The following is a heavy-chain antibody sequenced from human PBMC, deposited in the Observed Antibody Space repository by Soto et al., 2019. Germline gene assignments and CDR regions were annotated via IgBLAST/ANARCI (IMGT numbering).Heavy chain of an antibody. CDR1: GYNLGAYY. CDR2: MDPITGGT. V-gene: IGHV1-2*02. CDR3: ARVKRRYGTYSSWFDP. Sequence: ASVKVSCKASGYNLGAYYTYWVRQAPGRGLEWVGLMDPITGGTDYEERLRDRVTMTRDTSRNLFSLRLTPVTAADTAIYYCARVKRRYGTYSSWFDPWGQGTLVTVSS. J-gene: IGHJ5*02. D-gene: IGHD1-1*01.